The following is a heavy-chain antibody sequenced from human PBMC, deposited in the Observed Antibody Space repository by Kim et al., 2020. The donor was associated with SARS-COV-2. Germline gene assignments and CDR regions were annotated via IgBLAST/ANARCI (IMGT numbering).Heavy chain of an antibody. J-gene: IGHJ6*02. CDR3: AREVERPNYYYYYGMDV. CDR1: GGTFSSYA. D-gene: IGHD2-15*01. CDR2: IIPIFGTA. V-gene: IGHV1-69*13. Sequence: SVKVSCKASGGTFSSYAISWVRQAPGQGLEWMGGIIPIFGTANYAQKFQGRVTITADESTSTAYMELSSLRSEDTAVYYCAREVERPNYYYYYGMDVWGQGTTVTVSS.